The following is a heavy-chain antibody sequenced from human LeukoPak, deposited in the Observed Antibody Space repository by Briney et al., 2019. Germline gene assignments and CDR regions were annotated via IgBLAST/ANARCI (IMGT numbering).Heavy chain of an antibody. CDR2: ISGDGGAT. D-gene: IGHD6-13*01. CDR3: AKRGSSWYTDY. CDR1: GFTFSNHG. V-gene: IGHV3-23*01. Sequence: GSLRLFCAASGFTFSNHGMSWVRQAPGKGLEWVSSISGDGGATYYADSVKGRFTISRDNSKNTLYLQMTSLRVEDTAVYYCAKRGSSWYTDYWGQGTLVTVSS. J-gene: IGHJ4*02.